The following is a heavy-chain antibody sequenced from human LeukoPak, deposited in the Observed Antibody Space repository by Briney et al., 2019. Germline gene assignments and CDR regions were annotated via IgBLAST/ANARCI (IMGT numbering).Heavy chain of an antibody. CDR2: TNHSGST. Sequence: SETLSLTCAVYGGSFSGYYWSWIRQPPGKGLEWIGETNHSGSTNYNPSLKSRVTISVDTSKNQFSLKLSSVTAADTAVYYCARAKVGATSLYWFDPWGQGTLVTVSS. CDR3: ARAKVGATSLYWFDP. J-gene: IGHJ5*02. CDR1: GGSFSGYY. V-gene: IGHV4-34*01. D-gene: IGHD1-26*01.